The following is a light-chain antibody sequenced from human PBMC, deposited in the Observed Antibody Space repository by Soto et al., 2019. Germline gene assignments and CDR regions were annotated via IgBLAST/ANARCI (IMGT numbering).Light chain of an antibody. CDR3: QQYDNLPRYT. J-gene: IGKJ2*01. CDR2: DAS. Sequence: DIQMTQSPSSLSASVGDRVTITCQASQDISNYLNWYQQKPGKAPKLLIYDASNWETGVPSRFSGSGSGTDFTFTISSLPPEDIATYYCQQYDNLPRYTFGQGTKLEIK. CDR1: QDISNY. V-gene: IGKV1-33*01.